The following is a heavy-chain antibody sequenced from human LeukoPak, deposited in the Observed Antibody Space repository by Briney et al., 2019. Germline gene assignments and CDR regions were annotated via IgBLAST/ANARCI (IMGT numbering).Heavy chain of an antibody. CDR1: GFTFSSYS. J-gene: IGHJ4*01. CDR3: ARDILAAPFDY. CDR2: ISSSSSYI. D-gene: IGHD6-19*01. V-gene: IGHV3-21*01. Sequence: GGSLRLSCAASGFTFSSYSMNWVRQAPGKGLEWVSFISSSSSYIYYADSVKGRFTISRDNAKNSLYLQMNSLRAEDTAVYYCARDILAAPFDYWGHGTLVTVSS.